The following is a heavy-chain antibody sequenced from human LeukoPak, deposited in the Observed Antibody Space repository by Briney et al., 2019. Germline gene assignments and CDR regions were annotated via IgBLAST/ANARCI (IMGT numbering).Heavy chain of an antibody. CDR3: ARVHYYGMDV. J-gene: IGHJ6*02. CDR1: GGSISSGGYY. Sequence: SQTLSLTCTVSGGSISSGGYYWSWIRQHPGKGLEWIGYIYYSGSTYYNPSLKSRVSISVDTSKNQFSLKLSSVTAADTAVYYCARVHYYGMDVWGQGTTVTVSS. CDR2: IYYSGST. V-gene: IGHV4-31*03.